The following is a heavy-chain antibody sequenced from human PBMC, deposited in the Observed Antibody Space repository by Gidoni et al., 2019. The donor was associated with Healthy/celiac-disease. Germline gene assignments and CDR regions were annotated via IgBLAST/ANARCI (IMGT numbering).Heavy chain of an antibody. CDR2: IYYRGSP. D-gene: IGHD3-3*01. J-gene: IGHJ6*03. CDR3: ARGADYDFWSGYDYYYYYYMDV. CDR1: GGSISSYY. V-gene: IGHV4-59*01. Sequence: QVQLQESGPGLVKPSETLSLTCPVSGGSISSYYWSWIRQPPGKGLEWIGYIYYRGSPNYNPSLKSRVTISVDTSKNQFSLKLSSVTAADTAVYYCARGADYDFWSGYDYYYYYYMDVWGKGTTVTVSS.